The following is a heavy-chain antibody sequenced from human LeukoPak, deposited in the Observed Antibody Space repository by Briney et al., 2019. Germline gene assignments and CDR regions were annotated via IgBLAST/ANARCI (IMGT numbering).Heavy chain of an antibody. V-gene: IGHV3-30*05. CDR3: ATDIVLMVYAMEY. J-gene: IGHJ4*02. CDR1: GFTFSSYS. CDR2: ISYDGINK. Sequence: GGSLRLSCAASGFTFSSYSMNWVRQAPGKGLEWVAVISYDGINKYYADSVKGRFTISRDNSKNTLYLQMNSLRAEGTAVYYCATDIVLMVYAMEYWGQGTLVTVSS. D-gene: IGHD2-8*01.